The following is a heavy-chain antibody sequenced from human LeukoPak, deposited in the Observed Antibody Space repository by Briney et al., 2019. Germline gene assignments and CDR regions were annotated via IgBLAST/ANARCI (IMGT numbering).Heavy chain of an antibody. Sequence: GASVKVSCKASGYTFTSYGISWVRQAPGQGLEWMGWISAYNGNTNYAQKLQGRVTMTTDTSTSTAYMELRSLRSDDTAVYYCARDRQQLVPVTDWFDPWGQGTLVTVSS. D-gene: IGHD6-13*01. J-gene: IGHJ5*02. CDR3: ARDRQQLVPVTDWFDP. CDR1: GYTFTSYG. V-gene: IGHV1-18*01. CDR2: ISAYNGNT.